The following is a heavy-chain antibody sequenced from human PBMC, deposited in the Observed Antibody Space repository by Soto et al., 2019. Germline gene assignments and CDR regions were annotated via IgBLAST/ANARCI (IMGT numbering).Heavy chain of an antibody. CDR3: ARLYCSAASCYSVGAFDI. Sequence: PGGSLRLSCAASGFTFSSYGMHWVRQAPGKGLEWVALIWFDGSDKYYTESVKGRFSISRDNSKSTLFLQMNCLRAEDTAVYYCARLYCSAASCYSVGAFDIRGQGTMVTVSS. V-gene: IGHV3-33*01. D-gene: IGHD2-15*01. CDR2: IWFDGSDK. J-gene: IGHJ3*02. CDR1: GFTFSSYG.